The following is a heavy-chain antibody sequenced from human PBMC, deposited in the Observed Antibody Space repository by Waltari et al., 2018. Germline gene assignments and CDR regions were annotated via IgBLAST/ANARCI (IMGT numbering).Heavy chain of an antibody. D-gene: IGHD4-17*01. J-gene: IGHJ4*02. Sequence: QVQLVQSGAEVKKPGASVKVSCKVSGYTLTELSMHWVRQAPGQGLEWMGGFEPEDGETSYAQKFQGRVTMTEDTSTDTAYMELSSLRSEDTAVYYCATDGLLNYGDYDAGFDYWGQGTLVTVSS. V-gene: IGHV1-24*01. CDR1: GYTLTELS. CDR2: FEPEDGET. CDR3: ATDGLLNYGDYDAGFDY.